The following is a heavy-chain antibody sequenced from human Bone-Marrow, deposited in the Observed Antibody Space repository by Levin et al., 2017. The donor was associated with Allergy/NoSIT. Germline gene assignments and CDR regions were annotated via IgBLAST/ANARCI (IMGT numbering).Heavy chain of an antibody. D-gene: IGHD6-6*01. CDR1: GGSIRNSY. CDR3: ARALSSQTVVFDI. J-gene: IGHJ3*02. V-gene: IGHV4-59*01. CDR2: VYDSGST. Sequence: SQTLSLTCTVSGGSIRNSYWSWIRQPPGKGLEWIGFVYDSGSTNYNPSLQSRVTISVHPSKNQFSLKLTSVTAADTAVYSCARALSSQTVVFDIWGQGTMVTVSS.